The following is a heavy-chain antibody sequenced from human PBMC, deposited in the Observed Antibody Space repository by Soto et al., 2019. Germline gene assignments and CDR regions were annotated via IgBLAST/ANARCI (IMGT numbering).Heavy chain of an antibody. J-gene: IGHJ4*02. V-gene: IGHV4-34*01. CDR3: ATAQLYYYPDY. D-gene: IGHD3-10*01. CDR1: GGSFSGYY. Sequence: SETLSLTCAVYGGSFSGYYWSWIRQPPGKGLEWIGEINHGGSTNYNPSLKSRVTTSVDTSKNQFSLKLSSVTAADTAVYYCATAQLYYYPDYWGQGTLVTVSS. CDR2: INHGGST.